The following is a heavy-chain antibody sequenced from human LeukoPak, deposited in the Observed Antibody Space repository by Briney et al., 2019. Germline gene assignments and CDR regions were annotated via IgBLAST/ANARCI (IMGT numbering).Heavy chain of an antibody. J-gene: IGHJ4*02. CDR1: GFTFSSYW. Sequence: GGSLRLSCIASGFTFSSYWMAWVRQVPGKGLEWLANIKPDGTDKYYVDSVKGRFTISRDNAKNSLYLQMNSLRAEDTAVYYCARDLRTTVTKVFDYWGQGTLVTVSS. CDR3: ARDLRTTVTKVFDY. CDR2: IKPDGTDK. V-gene: IGHV3-7*01. D-gene: IGHD4-17*01.